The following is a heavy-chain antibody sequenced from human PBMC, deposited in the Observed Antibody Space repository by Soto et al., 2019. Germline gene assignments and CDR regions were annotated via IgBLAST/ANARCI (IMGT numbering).Heavy chain of an antibody. CDR3: TTTYYYDSSGYYYGHDAFDI. CDR2: IKSKTDGGTA. J-gene: IGHJ3*02. D-gene: IGHD3-22*01. Sequence: GGSLRLSCAASGFTFSNAWMGWVRQAPGKGLEWVGRIKSKTDGGTADYAAPVKGRFTISRDDSKNTLYLQMNSLKTEDTAVYYCTTTYYYDSSGYYYGHDAFDIWGQGTMVTVSS. V-gene: IGHV3-15*01. CDR1: GFTFSNAW.